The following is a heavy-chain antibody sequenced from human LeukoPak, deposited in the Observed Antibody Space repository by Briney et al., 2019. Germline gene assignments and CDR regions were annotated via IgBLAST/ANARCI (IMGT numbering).Heavy chain of an antibody. Sequence: PSETLSLTCTVSGGSISTSNYYWGWIRQPPGKGLEWIGNIFYSGSTYYSPSLRSRVTISLDTSRNQFSLKLNSVTAADTAVYYCARDYRGYCSSTSCYGANNWFDPWGQGTLVTVSS. V-gene: IGHV4-39*07. J-gene: IGHJ5*02. CDR1: GGSISTSNYY. D-gene: IGHD2-2*01. CDR3: ARDYRGYCSSTSCYGANNWFDP. CDR2: IFYSGST.